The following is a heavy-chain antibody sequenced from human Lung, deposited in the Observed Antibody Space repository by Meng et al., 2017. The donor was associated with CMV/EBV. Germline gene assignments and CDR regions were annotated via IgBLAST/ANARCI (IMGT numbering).Heavy chain of an antibody. Sequence: GESLKISCAASGFTVSSYSINWVRQAPGKGLEWVSSISTGSSYMFYADSVKGRFTISSDNAKNSLYLQMNSLRAEDAAVYYCARDRIQAISGSYYRIYYYYYYGMEVWXQGNXVTVDS. D-gene: IGHD1-26*01. CDR3: ARDRIQAISGSYYRIYYYYYYGMEV. J-gene: IGHJ6*01. V-gene: IGHV3-21*01. CDR1: GFTVSSYS. CDR2: ISTGSSYM.